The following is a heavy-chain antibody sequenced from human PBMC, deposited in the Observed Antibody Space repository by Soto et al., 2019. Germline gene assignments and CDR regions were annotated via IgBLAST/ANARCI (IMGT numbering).Heavy chain of an antibody. CDR3: AKDGTTACIDYCAMVV. Sequence: EVQLLESGGGLVQPGGSLRLSCAVSGLTFSSYGMNWVRQGPGKGLEWVSTIGRGGDTYYADSVKDRFTISRDNSKNTLFLEMNSLRAEDTALYFCAKDGTTACIDYCAMVVLGQGPTVTVSS. CDR2: IGRGGDT. V-gene: IGHV3-23*01. CDR1: GLTFSSYG. J-gene: IGHJ6*02. D-gene: IGHD6-13*01.